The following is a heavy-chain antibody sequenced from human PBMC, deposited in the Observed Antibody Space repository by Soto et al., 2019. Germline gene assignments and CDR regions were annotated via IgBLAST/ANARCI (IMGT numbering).Heavy chain of an antibody. V-gene: IGHV1-69*13. Sequence: SFKVSCKASGGTVSSYAISWVRQAPGQGLEWMGGIIPINHAQKFQARVTITAEESTSTAYMELSSLRSEDTAVYYCARGVVAGNYYYGMDVWGQGTTVTVSS. D-gene: IGHD6-19*01. CDR1: GGTVSSYA. CDR2: IIPI. J-gene: IGHJ6*02. CDR3: ARGVVAGNYYYGMDV.